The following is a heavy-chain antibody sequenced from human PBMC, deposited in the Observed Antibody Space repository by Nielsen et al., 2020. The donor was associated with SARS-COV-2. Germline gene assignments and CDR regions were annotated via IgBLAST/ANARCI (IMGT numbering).Heavy chain of an antibody. V-gene: IGHV3-30-3*01. J-gene: IGHJ4*02. CDR1: GFTFSSYA. Sequence: GESLKISCAASGFTFSSYAMHWVRQAPGKGLEWVAVISYDGSNKYYADSVKGRFTISRDNSKNTLYLQMNSLRAEDTAVYYCARPYSGSYMSYFDYWGQGTLVTVSS. CDR3: ARPYSGSYMSYFDY. CDR2: ISYDGSNK. D-gene: IGHD1-26*01.